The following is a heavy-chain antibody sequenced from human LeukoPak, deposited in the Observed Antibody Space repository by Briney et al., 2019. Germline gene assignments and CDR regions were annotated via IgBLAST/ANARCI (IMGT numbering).Heavy chain of an antibody. J-gene: IGHJ4*02. D-gene: IGHD5-18*01. CDR3: ARDDRYSYGYYFDY. CDR2: ISSSSSYI. CDR1: GFTFSSYS. Sequence: GGSLRLSCAASGFTFSSYSMNWVRQAPGKGLEWVSSISSSSSYIYYADSVKGRFTISRDNAKYSLYLQMNSLRAEDTAVYYCARDDRYSYGYYFDYWGQGTLVTVSS. V-gene: IGHV3-21*01.